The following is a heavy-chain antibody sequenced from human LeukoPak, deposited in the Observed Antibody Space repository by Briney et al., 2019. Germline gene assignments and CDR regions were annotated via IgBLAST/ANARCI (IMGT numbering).Heavy chain of an antibody. CDR3: ARGAVATISEFDY. D-gene: IGHD5-12*01. V-gene: IGHV1-46*01. CDR2: INPSGGST. J-gene: IGHJ4*02. CDR1: GGTFSSYA. Sequence: ASVKVSCKASGGTFSSYAISWVRQAPGQGLEWMGIINPSGGSTSYAQKFQGRVTMTRDTSTSTVYMELSSLRSEDTAVYYCARGAVATISEFDYWGQGTLVTVSS.